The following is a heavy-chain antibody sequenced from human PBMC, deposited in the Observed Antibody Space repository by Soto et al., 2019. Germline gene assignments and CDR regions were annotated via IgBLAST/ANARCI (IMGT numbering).Heavy chain of an antibody. CDR3: ARGLGISASYYYGMDV. CDR2: IYYSGST. V-gene: IGHV4-39*01. Sequence: PSETLSLTCTVSGGSISSSSHYGGLSRQPPGKGLEWIGRIYYSGSTYYKPSLKSRVTISGDTSKNQFSLKLSSVTAADTAVYYCARGLGISASYYYGMDVWGQGTTVTVSS. J-gene: IGHJ6*02. D-gene: IGHD6-13*01. CDR1: GGSISSSSHY.